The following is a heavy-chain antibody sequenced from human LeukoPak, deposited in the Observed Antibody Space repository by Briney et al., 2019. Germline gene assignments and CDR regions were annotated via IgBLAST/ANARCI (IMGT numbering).Heavy chain of an antibody. Sequence: PSETLSLTCTVSGGSISSYYWSWIRQPPGKGLEWIGYIYYSGSTNYNPSLKSRVTISVDTSKNQFSLKLSSVTAADTAVYYCARGGYQLLSPPGWFDPWGQGTLVTVSS. V-gene: IGHV4-59*01. CDR1: GGSISSYY. J-gene: IGHJ5*02. CDR2: IYYSGST. CDR3: ARGGYQLLSPPGWFDP. D-gene: IGHD2-2*01.